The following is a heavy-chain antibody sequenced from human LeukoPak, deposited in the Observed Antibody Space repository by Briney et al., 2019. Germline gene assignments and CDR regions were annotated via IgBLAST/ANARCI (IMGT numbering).Heavy chain of an antibody. J-gene: IGHJ4*02. CDR2: ISWNSGSI. CDR1: GFTFDDYA. D-gene: IGHD3-22*01. V-gene: IGHV3-9*01. CDR3: AKGYYYDSSGYYDY. Sequence: GRSLRLSCAASGFTFDDYAMHWGRQAPGKGLEWVSGISWNSGSIGYADSVKGRFTISRDNAKNSLYLQMNSLRAEDTALYYCAKGYYYDSSGYYDYWGQGTLVTVSS.